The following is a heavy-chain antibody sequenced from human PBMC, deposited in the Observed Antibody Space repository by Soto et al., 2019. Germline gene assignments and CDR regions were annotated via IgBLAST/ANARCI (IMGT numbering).Heavy chain of an antibody. CDR2: ISSSSSYI. V-gene: IGHV3-21*01. CDR3: ARNSGYAGRDAFDI. Sequence: ESLRLSCAASGFTFSSYSMNWVRQAPGKGLEWVSSISSSSSYIYYADSVRGRFTISRDNAKNSLYLQMNSLRAEDTAVYYCARNSGYAGRDAFDIWGQGTMVTVSS. D-gene: IGHD5-12*01. J-gene: IGHJ3*02. CDR1: GFTFSSYS.